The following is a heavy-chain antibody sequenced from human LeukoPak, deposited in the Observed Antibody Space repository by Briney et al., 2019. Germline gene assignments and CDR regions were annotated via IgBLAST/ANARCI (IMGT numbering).Heavy chain of an antibody. D-gene: IGHD4-17*01. CDR2: IIPIFGIA. CDR3: ARDKGDYKYYYYGMDV. V-gene: IGHV1-69*04. CDR1: GGTFSSYA. J-gene: IGHJ6*02. Sequence: SVKVSCKASGGTFSSYAISWVRQAPGQGLEWMGRIIPIFGIANYAQKFQGRVTITADKSTSTAYMELSSLRSEDTAVNYCARDKGDYKYYYYGMDVWGQGTTVTVSS.